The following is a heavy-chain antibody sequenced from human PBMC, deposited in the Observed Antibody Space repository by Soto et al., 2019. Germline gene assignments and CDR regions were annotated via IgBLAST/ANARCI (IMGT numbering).Heavy chain of an antibody. CDR2: INHSGST. CDR1: GGSFSGYY. J-gene: IGHJ4*02. CDR3: ASGRTLAVAGTKRFDY. D-gene: IGHD6-19*01. Sequence: QVQLQQWGAGLLKPSETLSLTCAVYGGSFSGYYWSWIRQPPGKGLEWIGEINHSGSTNYNPSLKSRVTISVDTSKNQFSLKLSSVTAADTAVYYCASGRTLAVAGTKRFDYWGQGTLVTVSS. V-gene: IGHV4-34*01.